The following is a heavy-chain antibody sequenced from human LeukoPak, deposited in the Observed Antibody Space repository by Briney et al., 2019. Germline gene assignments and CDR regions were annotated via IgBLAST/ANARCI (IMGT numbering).Heavy chain of an antibody. Sequence: GGSLRLSCDASGFTFDEYGMNWVRQRPGKGLEWVSGINWNGATTYADTVQGRLTISRDNAKNSLFLQMSSLRAEDTALYFCARGGYSYGYAGVSPHYMAFWGKGTTVTVSS. V-gene: IGHV3-20*04. CDR2: INWNGATT. CDR3: ARGGYSYGYAGVSPHYMAF. J-gene: IGHJ6*03. D-gene: IGHD5-18*01. CDR1: GFTFDEYG.